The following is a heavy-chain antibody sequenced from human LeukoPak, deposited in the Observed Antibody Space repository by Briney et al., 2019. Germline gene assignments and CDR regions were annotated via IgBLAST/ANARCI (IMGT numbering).Heavy chain of an antibody. CDR3: ARGRGYYGDFDY. J-gene: IGHJ4*02. CDR1: GGSFSGYY. D-gene: IGHD3-22*01. V-gene: IGHV4-34*01. Sequence: PSETLSLTCAVYGGSFSGYYWSWIRQPPGKGLEWIGEINHSGSTNYNPSLKSRVTISVDTSKNQFSLKLSSVTAADTAVYYCARGRGYYGDFDYWGQGTLVTVSS. CDR2: INHSGST.